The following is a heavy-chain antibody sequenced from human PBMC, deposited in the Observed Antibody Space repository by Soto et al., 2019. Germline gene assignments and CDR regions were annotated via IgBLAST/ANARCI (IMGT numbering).Heavy chain of an antibody. V-gene: IGHV3-21*01. CDR1: GFSFSSYS. CDR2: ISSSSSYI. D-gene: IGHD6-13*01. J-gene: IGHJ4*02. CDR3: ARDLQPNFES. Sequence: EVQLVESGGGLVKPGGCLRPSCAASGFSFSSYSMNWVRQAPGKGLEWVSSISSSSSYINYADSVKGRVTISRDNAKNSLYLQMNSLRAEDTAVYYCARDLQPNFESWGQGTLVTVSS.